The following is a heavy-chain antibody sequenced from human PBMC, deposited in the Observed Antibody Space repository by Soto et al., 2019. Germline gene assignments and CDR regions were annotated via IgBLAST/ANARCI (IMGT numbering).Heavy chain of an antibody. J-gene: IGHJ4*02. V-gene: IGHV3-23*01. CDR3: AKKVSPGPGSQYFYY. Sequence: GGSLRLSCAASGFTFSSYSMSWVRQAPGKGLEWVSGFRTSGDGGTTYYADSVKGRFTISRDNSKNILCLQMHSLGAADTAIYYCAKKVSPGPGSQYFYYWGQGTLVTVSS. D-gene: IGHD3-10*01. CDR1: GFTFSSYS. CDR2: FRTSGDGGTT.